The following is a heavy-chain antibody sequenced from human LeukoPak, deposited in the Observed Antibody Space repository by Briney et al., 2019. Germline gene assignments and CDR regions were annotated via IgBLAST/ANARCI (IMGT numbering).Heavy chain of an antibody. CDR1: GFTFSSYA. CDR3: AKDAPGLRGIEMAFDI. CDR2: ISGSGGST. Sequence: PGGSLRLSCAASGFTFSSYAMCWVRQAPGKGLEWVSAISGSGGSTYYADSVKGRFTISRDNSKNTLYLQMNSLRAEDTAVYYCAKDAPGLRGIEMAFDIWGQGTMVTVSS. V-gene: IGHV3-23*01. D-gene: IGHD3-16*01. J-gene: IGHJ3*02.